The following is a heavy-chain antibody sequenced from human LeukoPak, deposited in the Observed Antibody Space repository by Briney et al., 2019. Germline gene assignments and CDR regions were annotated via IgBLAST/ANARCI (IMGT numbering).Heavy chain of an antibody. D-gene: IGHD6-13*01. CDR3: AKDSRPSIAAAAAVDY. V-gene: IGHV3-30*02. Sequence: GGSLRLSCAASGFTFSSYGMHWVRQAPGKGLEWVAFIRYDGSNKYYADSVKGRFTISRDNSKNTLYLQMNSLRAEDTAVYYCAKDSRPSIAAAAAVDYWGQGTLVTVSS. J-gene: IGHJ4*02. CDR2: IRYDGSNK. CDR1: GFTFSSYG.